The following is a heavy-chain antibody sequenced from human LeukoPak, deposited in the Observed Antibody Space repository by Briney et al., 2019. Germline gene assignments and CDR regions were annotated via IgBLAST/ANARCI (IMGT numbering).Heavy chain of an antibody. CDR3: ARDGYSGNDGL. CDR1: GGSISSSSYY. D-gene: IGHD5-12*01. V-gene: IGHV4-39*07. CDR2: IYSSGST. J-gene: IGHJ4*02. Sequence: SETLSLTCTVSGGSISSSSYYWGWIRQPPGKGLEWIGSIYSSGSTYYNPSLKSRVTISVDTSKNQFSLKLSSVTAADTAVYYCARDGYSGNDGLWGQGTLVTVSS.